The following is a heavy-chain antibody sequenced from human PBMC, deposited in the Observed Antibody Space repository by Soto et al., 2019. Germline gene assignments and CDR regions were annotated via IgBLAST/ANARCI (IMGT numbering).Heavy chain of an antibody. J-gene: IGHJ4*02. CDR1: VFIFTDYS. V-gene: IGHV3-11*01. CDR2: ISNGDETT. Sequence: VGSLRLSCAASVFIFTDYSMTCIRHSPGKGLEWVSYISNGDETTQYADSVKGRFTVSRDNAKKVLFLQMSSLRVDDTAVYYCARFTKGSAGYNFDSWGRGALVTVAS. D-gene: IGHD5-12*01. CDR3: ARFTKGSAGYNFDS.